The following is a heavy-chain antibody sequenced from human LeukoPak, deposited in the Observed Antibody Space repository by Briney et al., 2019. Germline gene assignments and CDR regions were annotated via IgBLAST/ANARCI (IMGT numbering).Heavy chain of an antibody. J-gene: IGHJ6*02. Sequence: EASVKVSCKASGYTFASFGISWVRQAPGQGLEWMGWISAYNGNTNYAQNFQDRVTMTTDTSTSTAYMELRSLRSDDTAVYYCARDIVMVVGSFYYGMDFWGQGTTVTVSS. D-gene: IGHD2-15*01. CDR2: ISAYNGNT. CDR3: ARDIVMVVGSFYYGMDF. V-gene: IGHV1-18*01. CDR1: GYTFASFG.